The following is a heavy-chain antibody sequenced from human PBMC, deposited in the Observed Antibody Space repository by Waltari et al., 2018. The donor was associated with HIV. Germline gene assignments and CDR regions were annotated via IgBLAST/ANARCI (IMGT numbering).Heavy chain of an antibody. Sequence: EVQLLESGGGLVQPGGSLRLSCAASGFTFSSYAMSWVRQDPGKGLEWVSAISGSGGSTYYADSVKGRFTISRDNSKNTLYLQMNSLRAEDTAVYYCAKDPYCSSTSCSGWFDPWGQGTLVTVSS. J-gene: IGHJ5*02. CDR3: AKDPYCSSTSCSGWFDP. D-gene: IGHD2-2*01. CDR2: ISGSGGST. CDR1: GFTFSSYA. V-gene: IGHV3-23*01.